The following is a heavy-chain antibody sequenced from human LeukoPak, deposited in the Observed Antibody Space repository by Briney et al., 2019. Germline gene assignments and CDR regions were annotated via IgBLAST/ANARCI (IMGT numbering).Heavy chain of an antibody. V-gene: IGHV1-24*01. D-gene: IGHD2-15*01. CDR3: AAYCSGGSCRGP. J-gene: IGHJ5*02. Sequence: ASVKVSCKVSGYTLTELSMHWVRQAPGKGLEWMGGFDPEDGETIYAQKFQGRVTMTEDTSTDTAYMELSSLRSEDTAVYYCAAYCSGGSCRGPWGQGTLVTVSS. CDR2: FDPEDGET. CDR1: GYTLTELS.